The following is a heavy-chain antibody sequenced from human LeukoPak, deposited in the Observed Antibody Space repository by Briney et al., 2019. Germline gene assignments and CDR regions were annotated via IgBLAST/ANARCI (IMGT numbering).Heavy chain of an antibody. J-gene: IGHJ4*02. V-gene: IGHV3-11*04. D-gene: IGHD2-21*02. CDR2: ISSGSTI. Sequence: GGSLRLSCAASGFTFSDYYMSWIRQAPGKGREGVSYISSGSTIYYSDSVTGRFTISRDNAKNSLYLQMNSLRAEDTAVYYCARVTHSGGDWRHDYWGQGTLVTVSS. CDR1: GFTFSDYY. CDR3: ARVTHSGGDWRHDY.